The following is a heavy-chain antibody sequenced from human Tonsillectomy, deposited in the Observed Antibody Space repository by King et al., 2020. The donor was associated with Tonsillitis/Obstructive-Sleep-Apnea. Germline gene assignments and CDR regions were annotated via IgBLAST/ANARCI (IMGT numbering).Heavy chain of an antibody. CDR2: IKSKTDGGTT. CDR1: GFTFSNAW. Sequence: VQLVESGGGLVKPGGSLRLSCAASGFTFSNAWMSWVRQAPGKGLEWVGRIKSKTDGGTTEYAAPVKGRFTISRDDSKNTLYPQMNSLKTEDTAVYYCTRIYKGGAFDIWGQGTMVTVSS. CDR3: TRIYKGGAFDI. D-gene: IGHD2/OR15-2a*01. J-gene: IGHJ3*02. V-gene: IGHV3-15*01.